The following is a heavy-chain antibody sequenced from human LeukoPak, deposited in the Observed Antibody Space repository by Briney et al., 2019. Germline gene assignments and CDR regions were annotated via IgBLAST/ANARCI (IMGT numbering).Heavy chain of an antibody. J-gene: IGHJ4*02. CDR1: GFTFSSYA. D-gene: IGHD1-26*01. CDR3: AKENGSYYGGADY. CDR2: ISGSGGST. V-gene: IGHV3-23*01. Sequence: GGSLRLSCAASGFTFSSYAMSWVRQAPGKGLEWVSAISGSGGSTYYADSVKGRFTISRDNSKNTLHLQMNSLRADDTAVYYCAKENGSYYGGADYWGQGTLVTVSS.